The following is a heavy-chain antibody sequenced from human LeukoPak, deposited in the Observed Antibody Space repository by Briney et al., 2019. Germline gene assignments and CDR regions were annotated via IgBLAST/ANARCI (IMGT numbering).Heavy chain of an antibody. J-gene: IGHJ4*02. CDR3: AVASWRYYFDY. Sequence: ASVKISCKASGYTFTSYGISWVRQAPGQGLEWMGWISAYNGNTNYAQKLQGRVTMTTDTSTGTAYMELRSLRSDDTAVYYCAVASWRYYFDYWGQGTLVTVSS. D-gene: IGHD2-15*01. CDR1: GYTFTSYG. CDR2: ISAYNGNT. V-gene: IGHV1-18*01.